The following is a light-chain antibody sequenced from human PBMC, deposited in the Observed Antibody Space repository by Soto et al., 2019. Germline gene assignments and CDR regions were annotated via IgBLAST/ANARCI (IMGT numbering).Light chain of an antibody. Sequence: DIQLTQSPSFLSASVGDRVTVSCRASQDISTSLSWFQQKAGKVPQRLVYPASTLQDGVPSRFSGSGSGTYFTLTINNLQAEDFATYYCQHLRTYPFSFGPGTKLDIK. CDR2: PAS. J-gene: IGKJ2*03. CDR1: QDISTS. CDR3: QHLRTYPFS. V-gene: IGKV1-9*01.